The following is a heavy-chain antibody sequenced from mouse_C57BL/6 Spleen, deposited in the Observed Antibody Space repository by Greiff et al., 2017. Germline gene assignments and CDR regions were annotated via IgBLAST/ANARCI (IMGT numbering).Heavy chain of an antibody. CDR1: GYAFSSSW. CDR2: IYPGDGDT. CDR3: ARHGSSPYYAMDY. J-gene: IGHJ4*01. V-gene: IGHV1-82*01. D-gene: IGHD1-1*01. Sequence: VKLMESGPELVKPGASVKISCKASGYAFSSSWMNWVKQRPGKGLEWIGRIYPGDGDTNYNGKFKGKATLNADKSSSTAYMQLSSLTSEDSAVYFCARHGSSPYYAMDYWGQGTSVTVSS.